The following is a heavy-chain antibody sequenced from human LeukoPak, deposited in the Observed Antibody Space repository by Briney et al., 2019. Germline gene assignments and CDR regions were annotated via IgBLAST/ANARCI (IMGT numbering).Heavy chain of an antibody. V-gene: IGHV4-59*01. Sequence: ASETLSLTCTVSGGSISSYYWSWIRQPPGKGLEWTGYIYYSGSTNYNPSLKSRVTISVDTSKNQFSLKLSSVTAADTAVYYCARDLGRGYYYGSGGFDPWGQGTLVAVSS. CDR2: IYYSGST. J-gene: IGHJ5*02. CDR1: GGSISSYY. D-gene: IGHD3-10*01. CDR3: ARDLGRGYYYGSGGFDP.